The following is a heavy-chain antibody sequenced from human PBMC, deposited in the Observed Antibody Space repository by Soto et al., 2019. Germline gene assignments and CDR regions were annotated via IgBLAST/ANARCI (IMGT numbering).Heavy chain of an antibody. Sequence: PGGSLRLSCAASGFTFNDYYMSWIRHAPGKGLEWVSNISSSGATVYSAASVKGRFTISRDNAKKSVYLQMNSRRADDTAVYYCARGVEYWFDPWGQGTLVTVSS. D-gene: IGHD3-3*01. V-gene: IGHV3-11*01. CDR3: ARGVEYWFDP. J-gene: IGHJ5*02. CDR1: GFTFNDYY. CDR2: ISSSGATV.